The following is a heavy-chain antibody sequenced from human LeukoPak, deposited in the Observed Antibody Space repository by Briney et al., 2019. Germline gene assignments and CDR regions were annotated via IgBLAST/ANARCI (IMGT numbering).Heavy chain of an antibody. CDR1: GFTFSSYG. CDR3: ARDVGNFDLGTAHFDF. V-gene: IGHV3-33*01. J-gene: IGHJ4*02. D-gene: IGHD3/OR15-3a*01. CDR2: IWYDGSKK. Sequence: GRFLRLSCAASGFTFSSYGFHWVRQAPGKGLEWVAVIWYDGSKKYYTDSVKGRFTISRDDSKNTLYLQMNSLRVEDTAVYHCARDVGNFDLGTAHFDFWGQGTLVTVPS.